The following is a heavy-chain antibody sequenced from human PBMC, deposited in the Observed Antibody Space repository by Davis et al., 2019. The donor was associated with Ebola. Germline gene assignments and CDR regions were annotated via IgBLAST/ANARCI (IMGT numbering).Heavy chain of an antibody. Sequence: MPSETLSLTCTVSGGSISSYYWSWIRQPPGKGLEWIGYIYYSGSTNYNPSLKSRVTISVDTSKNQFSLKLSSVTAADTAVYYCARDSGWELPDWFDPWGQGTLVTVSS. V-gene: IGHV4-59*12. J-gene: IGHJ5*02. CDR1: GGSISSYY. D-gene: IGHD1-26*01. CDR3: ARDSGWELPDWFDP. CDR2: IYYSGST.